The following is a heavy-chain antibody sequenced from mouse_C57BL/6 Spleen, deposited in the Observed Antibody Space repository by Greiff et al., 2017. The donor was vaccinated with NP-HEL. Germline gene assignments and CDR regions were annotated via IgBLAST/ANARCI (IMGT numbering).Heavy chain of an antibody. CDR1: GYTFTNYW. CDR3: ARSTDSYFDY. Sequence: QVHVKQSGAELVRPGTSVKMSCKASGYTFTNYWIGWAKQRPGHGLEWIGDIYPGGGYTNYNQKFKGKATLTADKSSSTAYMQFSSLTSEDSAIYYCARSTDSYFDYWGQGTTLTVSS. D-gene: IGHD1-1*01. CDR2: IYPGGGYT. V-gene: IGHV1-63*01. J-gene: IGHJ2*01.